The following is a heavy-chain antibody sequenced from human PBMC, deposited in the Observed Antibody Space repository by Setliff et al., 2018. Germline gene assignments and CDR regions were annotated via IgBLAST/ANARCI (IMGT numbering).Heavy chain of an antibody. Sequence: GGSLRLSCAASGFTFSTYAMNWLRQAPGKGLEWVSYISSSSGLIYYADSVKGRFTISRDEAKNSLYLQMNSLRTEDTAVYYCARALAYYYMDVWGKGTTVTVSS. CDR3: ARALAYYYMDV. J-gene: IGHJ6*03. CDR2: ISSSSGLI. CDR1: GFTFSTYA. V-gene: IGHV3-48*01.